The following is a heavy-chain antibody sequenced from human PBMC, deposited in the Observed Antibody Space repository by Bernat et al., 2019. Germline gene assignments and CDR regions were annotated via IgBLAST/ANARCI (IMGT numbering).Heavy chain of an antibody. CDR3: ARIRADRDFWSPSNYYHYMDV. V-gene: IGHV4-59*01. Sequence: QVQLQESGPRLVKPSETLSLTCSVSGVSIRDYYWMWIRQPPGKGLEWIGYTYSSGSTNYNSSLKSRVTISVDPSKKLFSLNLSSVTAADTAIYYCARIRADRDFWSPSNYYHYMDVWGNGTTVTVSS. CDR2: TYSSGST. D-gene: IGHD3-3*01. J-gene: IGHJ6*03. CDR1: GVSIRDYY.